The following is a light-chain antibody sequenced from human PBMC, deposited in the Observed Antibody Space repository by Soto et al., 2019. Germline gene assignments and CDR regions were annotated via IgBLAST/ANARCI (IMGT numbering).Light chain of an antibody. Sequence: IVLTQSPGTLSLSPGERATLSCRASQSVFNNNLAWYQQKPGQAPRLLMFGASSRATGIPDRFSGSGSGTDFTLTISRLESEDVAIYHCQQYGGSPRTFGQGTKLEIK. V-gene: IGKV3-20*01. CDR1: QSVFNNN. CDR2: GAS. J-gene: IGKJ2*01. CDR3: QQYGGSPRT.